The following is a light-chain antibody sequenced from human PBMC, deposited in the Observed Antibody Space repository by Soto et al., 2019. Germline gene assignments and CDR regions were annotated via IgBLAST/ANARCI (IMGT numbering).Light chain of an antibody. CDR2: LEGSGSY. CDR3: ETWDSNTHTV. J-gene: IGLJ3*02. Sequence: QSVLAQSSSASASLGSSVKLTCTLSSGHSRCIIAWHQQHPGKAPRYLMKLEGSGSYNKGSGVPDRFSGSSSGADRYLTISNLQFEDEADYYCETWDSNTHTVFGGGTKVTVL. CDR1: SGHSRCI. V-gene: IGLV4-60*02.